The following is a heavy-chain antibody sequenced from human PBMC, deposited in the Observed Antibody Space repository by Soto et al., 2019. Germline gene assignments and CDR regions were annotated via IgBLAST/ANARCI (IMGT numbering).Heavy chain of an antibody. Sequence: GGSLRLSCAASGFPFSSYGMHWVRQAPGTGLEWVALISYDGSKKYHGDPVKGRFTISRDNSKKTLYLQMNSLRPEDTAVYYCAKDRRGFCSGGSCYSGSWFDPWGQGTLVTVSS. D-gene: IGHD2-15*01. V-gene: IGHV3-30*18. J-gene: IGHJ5*02. CDR3: AKDRRGFCSGGSCYSGSWFDP. CDR1: GFPFSSYG. CDR2: ISYDGSKK.